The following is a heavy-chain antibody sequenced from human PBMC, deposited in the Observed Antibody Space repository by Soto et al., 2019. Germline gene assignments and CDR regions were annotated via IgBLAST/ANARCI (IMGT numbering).Heavy chain of an antibody. V-gene: IGHV3-30-3*01. D-gene: IGHD3-10*01. Sequence: QVQLVESGGGVVQPGRSLRLSCAASGFTFSSHSIQWVRQAPGKGLEWVAVISYDGSIKYYAASVKGRFTISRDNSKNTAYLQMNSLTAEDTAVFFCAREWSTSGDLDYWGQGTLVIVSS. CDR3: AREWSTSGDLDY. J-gene: IGHJ4*02. CDR2: ISYDGSIK. CDR1: GFTFSSHS.